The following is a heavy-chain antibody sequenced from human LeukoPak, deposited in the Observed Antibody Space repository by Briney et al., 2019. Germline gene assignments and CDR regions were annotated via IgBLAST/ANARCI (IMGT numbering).Heavy chain of an antibody. CDR1: GFTFSSYS. CDR2: ISRSGTTI. V-gene: IGHV3-48*04. Sequence: GRSLRLSCAASGFTFSSYSMNWVRHAPGGGLEWVSFISRSGTTIYYADSVKGRFTISRDNAKNPLYLQMNSLRAEDTAVYYCARVLPHSDPLDYWGQGTLVTVSS. J-gene: IGHJ4*02. CDR3: ARVLPHSDPLDY. D-gene: IGHD2-15*01.